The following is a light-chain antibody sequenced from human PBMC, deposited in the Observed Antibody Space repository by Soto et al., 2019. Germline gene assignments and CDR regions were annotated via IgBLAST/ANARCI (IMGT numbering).Light chain of an antibody. Sequence: DIQMTQSPSTLSASVGDRVTITCRASQSISSWLAWYQQKPGKAPKLLIYKASSLESGVPSRFSGRRSGTEFTLTISSLQPDDLATYYCQQYNSNPLTFGGGTKVEIK. J-gene: IGKJ4*01. CDR1: QSISSW. CDR3: QQYNSNPLT. CDR2: KAS. V-gene: IGKV1-5*03.